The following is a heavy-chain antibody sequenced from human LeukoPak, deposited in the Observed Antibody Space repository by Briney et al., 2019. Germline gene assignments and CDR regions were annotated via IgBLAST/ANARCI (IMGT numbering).Heavy chain of an antibody. CDR2: ISYSGST. CDR3: ARLCSSTSCYVSFDI. Sequence: SETLSLTCTVSGGSISSSRWSWIRQPPGKGLEWIGYISYSGSTNYNPSLRSRVTISKDTFKNQFSLKLSSVTAADTAVYYCARLCSSTSCYVSFDIWGQGTMVTVSS. J-gene: IGHJ3*02. CDR1: GGSISSSR. V-gene: IGHV4-59*08. D-gene: IGHD2-2*01.